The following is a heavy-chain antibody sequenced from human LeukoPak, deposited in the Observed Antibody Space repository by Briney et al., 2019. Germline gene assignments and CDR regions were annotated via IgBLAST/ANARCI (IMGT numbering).Heavy chain of an antibody. CDR2: IYYSGST. D-gene: IGHD3-10*01. CDR3: ARRTYYYGSGISSEAFVI. V-gene: IGHV4-39*01. J-gene: IGHJ3*02. Sequence: SETLSLTCTVSGGSISSSSYYWGWIRQPPGKGLEWIGSIYYSGSTYYNPSLKSRVTISVDTSKNQFSLKLSSVTAADTAVYYCARRTYYYGSGISSEAFVIWRQGTMVTVSS. CDR1: GGSISSSSYY.